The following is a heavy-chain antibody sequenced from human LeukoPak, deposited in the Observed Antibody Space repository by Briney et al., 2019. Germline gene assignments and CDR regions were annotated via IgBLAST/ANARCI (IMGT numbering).Heavy chain of an antibody. D-gene: IGHD6-19*01. CDR2: IRYDGRNK. V-gene: IGHV3-30*02. CDR3: ATHSSGWYFFDY. CDR1: GFIFGSYG. J-gene: IGHJ4*02. Sequence: PGGSLRLSCAASGFIFGSYGMHWVRQAPGKGLEWVTFIRYDGRNKDYADSVKGRFTISRDNPKKTLYLQMNNLKIEDTAVYYCATHSSGWYFFDYWGLGTLVTVSS.